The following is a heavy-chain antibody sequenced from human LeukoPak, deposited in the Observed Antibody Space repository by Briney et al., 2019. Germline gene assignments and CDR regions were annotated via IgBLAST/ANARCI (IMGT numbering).Heavy chain of an antibody. CDR3: AKDLGNYYDSSGYYPYYFDY. V-gene: IGHV3-30*18. J-gene: IGHJ4*02. CDR2: ISYDGSNK. D-gene: IGHD3-22*01. Sequence: TGGSLRLSCAASGFTFSSYGMHWVRQAPGKGLEWVAVISYDGSNKYYADSVKGRFTISRDNSKNTLYLQMNSLRAEDTAVYYCAKDLGNYYDSSGYYPYYFDYWGQGTLVTVSS. CDR1: GFTFSSYG.